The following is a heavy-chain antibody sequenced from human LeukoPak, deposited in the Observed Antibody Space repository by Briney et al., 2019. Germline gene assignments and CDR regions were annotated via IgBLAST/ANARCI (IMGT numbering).Heavy chain of an antibody. CDR3: ARGPTIFGVVIIYNWFDP. D-gene: IGHD3-3*01. J-gene: IGHJ5*02. CDR1: GFTFSSYS. V-gene: IGHV3-21*01. CDR2: ISSSSSYI. Sequence: GGSLRLSCAASGFTFSSYSMDWVRQAPGKGLEWVSSISSSSSYIYYADSVKGRFTISRDNAKNSLYLQMNSLGAEDTAVYYCARGPTIFGVVIIYNWFDPWGQGTLVTVSS.